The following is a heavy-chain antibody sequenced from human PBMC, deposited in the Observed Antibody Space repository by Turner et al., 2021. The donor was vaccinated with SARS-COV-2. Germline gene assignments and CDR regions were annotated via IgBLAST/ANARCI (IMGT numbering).Heavy chain of an antibody. V-gene: IGHV1-69*01. CDR2: IIPILGTA. D-gene: IGHD3-10*01. J-gene: IGHJ4*02. CDR3: ARDSAEGPLDY. CDR1: GGSFSSYA. Sequence: QVQLVQSGAEVKKPGSSVQVSCKASGGSFSSYAISWVRQGPGQGLEWVGGIIPILGTAKYAQKFQGRVTITADESTSTAYMELSSLRSEDTAVYYCARDSAEGPLDYWGQGTLVTVSS.